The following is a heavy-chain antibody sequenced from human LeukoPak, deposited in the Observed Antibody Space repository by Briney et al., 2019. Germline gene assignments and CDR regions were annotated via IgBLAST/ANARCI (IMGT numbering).Heavy chain of an antibody. D-gene: IGHD3-16*01. V-gene: IGHV1-2*02. CDR1: GYTFTGYY. CDR2: INPNSGGT. J-gene: IGHJ4*02. CDR3: ARTTIRKYDPLGY. Sequence: ASVKVSCKASGYTFTGYYMHWVRQAPGQGLEWMGWINPNSGGTNYAQKFQGRVTMTRDTSISTAYMELSRLRSEDTAVYYCARTTIRKYDPLGYWGQGTLVTVSS.